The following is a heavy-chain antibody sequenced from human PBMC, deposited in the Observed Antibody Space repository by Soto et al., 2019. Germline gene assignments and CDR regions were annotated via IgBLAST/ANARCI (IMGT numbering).Heavy chain of an antibody. J-gene: IGHJ4*02. CDR1: GFTFGCSA. CDR3: TRQTDAVQWLVVPTDYNFDY. V-gene: IGHV3-73*01. Sequence: GGSLRLSCAASGFTFGCSAMHWVRQSSGKGLEWVGHIRSKTNSYATAYAESVKGRFTISRDDSMNTAYLQMNSLKTEDTAVYFCTRQTDAVQWLVVPTDYNFDYWGQGTLVTVSS. D-gene: IGHD6-19*01. CDR2: IRSKTNSYAT.